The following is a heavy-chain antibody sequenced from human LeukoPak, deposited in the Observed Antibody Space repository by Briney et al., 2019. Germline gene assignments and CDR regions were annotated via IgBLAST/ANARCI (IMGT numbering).Heavy chain of an antibody. D-gene: IGHD6-6*01. V-gene: IGHV1-46*01. CDR1: GYTFTSYY. J-gene: IGHJ4*02. CDR2: INPSGGST. Sequence: ASVKASCKASGYTFTSYYMHWVRQAPGQGLEWMGIINPSGGSTSYAQKFQGRVTMTRDTSTSTVYMELSSLRSEDTAVYYCAREALPGAAHDYWGQGTLVTVSS. CDR3: AREALPGAAHDY.